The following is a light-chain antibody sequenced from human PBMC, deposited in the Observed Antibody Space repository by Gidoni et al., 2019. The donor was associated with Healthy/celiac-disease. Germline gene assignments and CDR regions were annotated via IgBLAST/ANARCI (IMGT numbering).Light chain of an antibody. Sequence: QSALPQPPSVSGSPGPSITISCTGTSSAVSGYNYVSWYQQHPGKAPKLMIYEVSNRPSGVSNRFSGSKSGNTASLTISGLQAEDEADYYCSSYTSSSTVVFGGGTKLTVL. V-gene: IGLV2-14*01. CDR1: SSAVSGYNY. CDR2: EVS. CDR3: SSYTSSSTVV. J-gene: IGLJ2*01.